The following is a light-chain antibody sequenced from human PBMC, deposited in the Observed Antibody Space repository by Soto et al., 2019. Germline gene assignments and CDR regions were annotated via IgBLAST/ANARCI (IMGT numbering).Light chain of an antibody. Sequence: DLTQPASVSGSPGQSSTISYNGTSSDVGGYNYVSWYQQHPGKAPKLMIYDVSNRPSGVSNRFSGSKSGNTASLTISGLQAEDEADYYCSSYTSSSTYVFGTGTKVTVL. V-gene: IGLV2-14*01. CDR2: DVS. CDR3: SSYTSSSTYV. CDR1: SSDVGGYNY. J-gene: IGLJ1*01.